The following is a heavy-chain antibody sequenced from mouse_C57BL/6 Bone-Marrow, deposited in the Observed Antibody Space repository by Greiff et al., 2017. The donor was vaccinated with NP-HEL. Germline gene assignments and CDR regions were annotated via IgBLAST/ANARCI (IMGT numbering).Heavy chain of an antibody. J-gene: IGHJ3*01. CDR2: ISDGGSYT. CDR3: ARVRREPAWFAY. V-gene: IGHV5-4*03. CDR1: GFTFSSYA. Sequence: EVKLVESGGGLVKPGGSLKLSCAASGFTFSSYAMSWVRQTPEKRLEWVATISDGGSYTYYPDNVKGRFTISRDNAKNNLYLQMSHLKSEDTAMYYCARVRREPAWFAYWGQGTLVTVSA. D-gene: IGHD2-14*01.